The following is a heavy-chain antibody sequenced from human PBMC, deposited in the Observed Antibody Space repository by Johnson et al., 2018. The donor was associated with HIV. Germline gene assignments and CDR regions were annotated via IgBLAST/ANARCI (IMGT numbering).Heavy chain of an antibody. D-gene: IGHD1-26*01. CDR2: ISSDESSK. CDR1: GFTFSTYA. CDR3: AREGVSGSYYDAFDL. J-gene: IGHJ3*01. V-gene: IGHV3-30*04. Sequence: QVQLVESGGGVVQPGRSLRLSCAASGFTFSTYAMHWVRQAPGKGLEWVAVISSDESSKYYADSVKGRFTISRDNSKNTLFLQMDSLRADDTAVYYCAREGVSGSYYDAFDLWGQGTMVTVSS.